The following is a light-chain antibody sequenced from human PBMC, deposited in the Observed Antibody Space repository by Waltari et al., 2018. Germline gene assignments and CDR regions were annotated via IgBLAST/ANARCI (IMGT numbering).Light chain of an antibody. CDR1: RSNIGAGYD. Sequence: QSMLTQPPSVSGAPGQRVTISCTGSRSNIGAGYDVHWSQQLPGTAPRLLTYGDNNRPSGVPDRFSASKSGASASLAITGLQAEDEGDYYCQSYDNYLRGSYIVFGGGTKLTVL. V-gene: IGLV1-40*01. J-gene: IGLJ2*01. CDR2: GDN. CDR3: QSYDNYLRGSYIV.